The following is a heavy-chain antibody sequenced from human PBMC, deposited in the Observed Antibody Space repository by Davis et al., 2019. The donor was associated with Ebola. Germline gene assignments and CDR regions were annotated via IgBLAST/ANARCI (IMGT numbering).Heavy chain of an antibody. CDR1: GGSISSYY. Sequence: PSETLSLTCTVSGGSISSYYWSWIRQPPGKGLEWIGYIYHSGSTNYNPSLKSRVTISLDTSKNQFSLKLSSVTAADTAVYYCARAPIGYCSGGSCYARSYFQHWGQGTLVTVSS. V-gene: IGHV4-59*12. CDR3: ARAPIGYCSGGSCYARSYFQH. D-gene: IGHD2-15*01. CDR2: IYHSGST. J-gene: IGHJ1*01.